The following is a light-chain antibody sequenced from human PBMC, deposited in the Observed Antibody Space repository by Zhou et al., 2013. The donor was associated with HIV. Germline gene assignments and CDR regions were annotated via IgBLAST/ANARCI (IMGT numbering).Light chain of an antibody. CDR1: QSINNW. CDR3: QQYSNYWT. CDR2: KAS. V-gene: IGKV1-5*03. Sequence: DIQMTQSPSTLSASVGARVTITCRASQSINNWLAWYQQKPGQAPKLLIYKASYLESGVPSRFSGSGSATEFTLTISSLQPDDFAIYYCQQYSNYWTFGQGTRVE. J-gene: IGKJ1*01.